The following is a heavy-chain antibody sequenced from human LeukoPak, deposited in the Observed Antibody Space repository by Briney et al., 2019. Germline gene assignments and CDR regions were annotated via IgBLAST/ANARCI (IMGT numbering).Heavy chain of an antibody. Sequence: SETLSLTCTVSGGSISSSSYYWGWIRQPPGKGLEWIGGIYYSGSTHYNPSLQSRVTISVDTSKNQFSLKLSSVTAADTAVYYCARVYSSGWYRAFDIWGQGTMVTVSS. CDR1: GGSISSSSYY. V-gene: IGHV4-39*01. D-gene: IGHD6-19*01. J-gene: IGHJ3*02. CDR3: ARVYSSGWYRAFDI. CDR2: IYYSGST.